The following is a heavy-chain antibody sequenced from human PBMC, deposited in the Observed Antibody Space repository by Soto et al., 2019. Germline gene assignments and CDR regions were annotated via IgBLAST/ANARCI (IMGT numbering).Heavy chain of an antibody. V-gene: IGHV1-69*13. CDR3: ARKETSYGDYVYFDY. Sequence: SVKVSCKASGGTFSSYAISWVRQAPGQGLEWMGGIIPIFGTANYAQKFQGRVTITADESTSTAYMELSSLRSEDTAVYYCARKETSYGDYVYFDYWGQRTLVTVSS. D-gene: IGHD4-17*01. J-gene: IGHJ4*02. CDR2: IIPIFGTA. CDR1: GGTFSSYA.